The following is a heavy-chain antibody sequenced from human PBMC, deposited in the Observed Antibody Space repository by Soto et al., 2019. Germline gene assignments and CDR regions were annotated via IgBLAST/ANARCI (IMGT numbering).Heavy chain of an antibody. Sequence: ASVKDSFKASGYSFTSYGISWVRQARGQGPEWMGWISGHNGNTNHPQSLQGRVTMTTDTSRNTAYMELRRLRSDDTAVYYCARHRFTYYDDTGDDYSDSWGQGSSVTVS. CDR2: ISGHNGNT. D-gene: IGHD3-22*01. CDR1: GYSFTSYG. V-gene: IGHV1-18*04. CDR3: ARHRFTYYDDTGDDYSDS. J-gene: IGHJ4*02.